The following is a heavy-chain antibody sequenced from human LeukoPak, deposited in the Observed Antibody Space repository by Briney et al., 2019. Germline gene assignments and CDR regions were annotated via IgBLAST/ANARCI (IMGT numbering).Heavy chain of an antibody. D-gene: IGHD3-9*01. J-gene: IGHJ4*02. CDR2: IYCSGST. CDR1: GGSISCYY. CDR3: ARGKYYDILRYYFDY. V-gene: IGHV4-59*08. Sequence: SETLSLTCTVSGGSISCYYWSWIRQPPGKGLEWIGYIYCSGSTNYNPSLKSRVTISVDTSKNQFSLKLSSVTAADTAVYYCARGKYYDILRYYFDYWGQGTLVNVSS.